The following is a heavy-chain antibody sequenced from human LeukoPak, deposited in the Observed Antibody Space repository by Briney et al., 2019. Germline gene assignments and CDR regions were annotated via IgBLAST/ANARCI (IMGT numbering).Heavy chain of an antibody. CDR2: ISAYNGNT. J-gene: IGHJ4*02. CDR3: ARDRALYSSGWYRDYYFDY. D-gene: IGHD6-19*01. CDR1: GYTFTSHG. Sequence: ASVKVSCKASGYTFTSHGISWVRQAPGQGLEWMGWISAYNGNTNYAQKLQGRVTMTTDTSTSTAYMGLRSLRSDDTAVYYCARDRALYSSGWYRDYYFDYWGQGTLVTVSS. V-gene: IGHV1-18*01.